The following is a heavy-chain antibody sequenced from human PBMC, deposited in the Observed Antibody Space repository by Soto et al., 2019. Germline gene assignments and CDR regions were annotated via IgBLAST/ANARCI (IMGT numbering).Heavy chain of an antibody. CDR2: INVYNGDR. CDR3: ARLQLGGDRMLNWFDP. V-gene: IGHV1-18*01. J-gene: IGHJ5*02. Sequence: QVQLVQSGAEVRKPGASVTVSCKAQGYIFTKYGIGWVRQAPGHGLEWMGLINVYNGDRKVAQKFQDRVSMTTDTATDTAYMELKSLRSGDTAGYYCARLQLGGDRMLNWFDPWGQGTLVTVSS. D-gene: IGHD2-21*02. CDR1: GYIFTKYG.